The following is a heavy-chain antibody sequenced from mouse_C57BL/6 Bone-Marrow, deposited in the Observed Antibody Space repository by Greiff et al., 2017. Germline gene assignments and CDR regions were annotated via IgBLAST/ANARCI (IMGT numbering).Heavy chain of an antibody. CDR2: ILPGSGST. J-gene: IGHJ3*01. D-gene: IGHD2-4*01. V-gene: IGHV1-9*01. Sequence: QVQLQQSGAELMKPGASVKLSCKATGYTFTGYWIEWVKQRPGLGLEWIGEILPGSGSTNYNEKFKGKATFTADTSSNTAYMQLSSLTTEDSAIYYCARESIWYDYEGWFAYWGQGTLVTVSA. CDR3: ARESIWYDYEGWFAY. CDR1: GYTFTGYW.